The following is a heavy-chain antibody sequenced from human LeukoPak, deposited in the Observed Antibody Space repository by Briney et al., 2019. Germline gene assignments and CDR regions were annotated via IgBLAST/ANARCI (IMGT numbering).Heavy chain of an antibody. D-gene: IGHD1-1*01. CDR2: IYHSGIT. Sequence: SETLSLTCTVSGYSISSGYYWGWIRQPPGKGLEWIGSIYHSGITYYNPSLKSRVTISVDTSKNQFSLKLSSVTAADTAVYHCARTTGLIDYWGQGTLVTVSS. J-gene: IGHJ4*02. CDR1: GYSISSGYY. CDR3: ARTTGLIDY. V-gene: IGHV4-38-2*02.